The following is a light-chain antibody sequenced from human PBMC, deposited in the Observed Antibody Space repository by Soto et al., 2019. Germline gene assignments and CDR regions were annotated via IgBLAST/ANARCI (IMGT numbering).Light chain of an antibody. CDR3: SSYARSSFYV. CDR2: EVS. Sequence: QSVLTQPASVSGSPGQSITISCTGTSSDVGGYIYVSWYQQHPGKAPKLMIYEVSNRPSGVSNRFSGSKSGNTASLTISGLQAEDEADYYCSSYARSSFYVVGNGTKVTV. V-gene: IGLV2-14*01. J-gene: IGLJ1*01. CDR1: SSDVGGYIY.